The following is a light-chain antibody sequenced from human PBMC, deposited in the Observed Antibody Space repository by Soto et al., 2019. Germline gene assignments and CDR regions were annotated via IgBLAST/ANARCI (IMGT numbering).Light chain of an antibody. CDR2: VGTGGIVG. CDR3: GADHGSGSNFPRMV. J-gene: IGLJ2*01. Sequence: QSVLTQPPSASASLGASVTLTCTLSSGYSNYKVDWYQQRPGKGPRFVMRVGTGGIVGSKGDGIPDRFSVLGSGLNRYLTIKNIQEEDESDYHCGADHGSGSNFPRMVFGGGTKVTVL. V-gene: IGLV9-49*01. CDR1: SGYSNYK.